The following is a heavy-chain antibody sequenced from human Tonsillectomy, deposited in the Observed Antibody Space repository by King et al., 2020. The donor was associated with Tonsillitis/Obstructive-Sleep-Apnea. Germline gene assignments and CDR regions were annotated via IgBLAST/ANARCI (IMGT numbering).Heavy chain of an antibody. J-gene: IGHJ4*02. D-gene: IGHD3-3*01. CDR3: ARGPSTIFGVAAPFFDY. CDR1: GFTFSRYW. Sequence: VQLVESGGGLVQPGGSLRLSCAASGFTFSRYWMSWVRQAPGKGLEWVANIKQDGSEKYYVDSVKGRFTISRDNAKNSLYLQINSLRAEDTAVYYCARGPSTIFGVAAPFFDYWGQGTLVTVSS. V-gene: IGHV3-7*01. CDR2: IKQDGSEK.